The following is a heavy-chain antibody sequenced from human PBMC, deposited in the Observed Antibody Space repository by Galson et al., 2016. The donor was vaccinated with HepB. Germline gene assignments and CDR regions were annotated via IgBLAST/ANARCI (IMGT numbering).Heavy chain of an antibody. CDR2: IHNSGST. J-gene: IGHJ4*02. CDR1: GASISSGFYY. V-gene: IGHV4-31*03. Sequence: TLSLTCTVSGASISSGFYYWSWIRQHPGKGLEWIGYIHNSGSTYYTPSLKGRVTISRDTSKNQFSLKMTSVTAADTALYYCTRAGEGIDSWGQGTLVTVSS. CDR3: TRAGEGIDS.